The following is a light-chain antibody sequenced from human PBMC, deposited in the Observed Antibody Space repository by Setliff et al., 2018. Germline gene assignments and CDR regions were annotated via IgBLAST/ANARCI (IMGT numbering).Light chain of an antibody. V-gene: IGLV2-14*03. CDR2: EVS. Sequence: TTACTGSSGDIGSFTFVSWYQQYPDEAPKLIIFEVSDRPSGISDRFSGSKSANTASLTISGLRAEDEADYYCSSYTSNGLYVFGTGTKVTVL. CDR3: SSYTSNGLYV. J-gene: IGLJ1*01. CDR1: SGDIGSFTF.